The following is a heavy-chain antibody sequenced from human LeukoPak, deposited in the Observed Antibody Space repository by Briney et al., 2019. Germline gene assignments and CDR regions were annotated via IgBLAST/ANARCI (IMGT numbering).Heavy chain of an antibody. CDR2: IYSGGST. CDR3: ATQGIRLGESSSLYRFADY. V-gene: IGHV3-53*01. Sequence: PGGSLRLSCAASGFTVSSNYMSWVRQAPGKGLEWVSVIYSGGSTYYADSVKGRFTISRDNARNSLYLQMDGLRAEDTAVYYCATQGIRLGESSSLYRFADYWGQGTLITVSS. J-gene: IGHJ4*02. D-gene: IGHD3-16*02. CDR1: GFTVSSNY.